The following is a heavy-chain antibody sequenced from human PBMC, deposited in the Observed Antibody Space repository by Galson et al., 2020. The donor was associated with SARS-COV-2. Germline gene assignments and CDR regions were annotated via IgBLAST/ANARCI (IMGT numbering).Heavy chain of an antibody. CDR2: LFSSGNI. J-gene: IGHJ4*02. CDR1: GFSVSRNY. V-gene: IGHV3-66*01. Sequence: GESLKISCAASGFSVSRNYMTWVRQAPGKGLEWVSVLFSSGNIDYADSVKGRFTISRDNSKNILYLEMNSLRAEDTAVYYCAREGGTSSFSGYFDYWGQGALVTVSS. D-gene: IGHD1-7*01. CDR3: AREGGTSSFSGYFDY.